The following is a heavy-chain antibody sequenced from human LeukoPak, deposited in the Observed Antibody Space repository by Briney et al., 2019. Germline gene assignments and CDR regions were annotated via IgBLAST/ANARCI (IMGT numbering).Heavy chain of an antibody. V-gene: IGHV4-39*01. D-gene: IGHD3-9*01. CDR2: IYYSGSS. CDR3: ARLYDFDWIFDY. Sequence: RPSETLSLTCTVSGGSISSSSSYWGWIRQPPGKGLEWIGSIYYSGSSFDNPALKSRVTISVDTSKNQFSLKPSSVTAADTAVYYCARLYDFDWIFDYWGQGTLVTVSS. CDR1: GGSISSSSSY. J-gene: IGHJ4*02.